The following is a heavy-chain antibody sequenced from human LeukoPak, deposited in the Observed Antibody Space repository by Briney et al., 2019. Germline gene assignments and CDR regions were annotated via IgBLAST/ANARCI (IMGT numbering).Heavy chain of an antibody. Sequence: SETLSLTCTVSGGSISSYYWSWIRQPPGKGLEWIGYIYYSGSTNYNPSLKSRVTISVDTSKNQFPLKLSSVTAADTAVYYCAREDDSSGYVDYWGQGTLVTVSS. CDR2: IYYSGST. CDR1: GGSISSYY. D-gene: IGHD3-22*01. V-gene: IGHV4-59*01. J-gene: IGHJ4*02. CDR3: AREDDSSGYVDY.